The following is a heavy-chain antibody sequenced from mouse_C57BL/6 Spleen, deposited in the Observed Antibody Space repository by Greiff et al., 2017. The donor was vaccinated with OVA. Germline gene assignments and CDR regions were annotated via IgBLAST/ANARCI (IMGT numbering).Heavy chain of an antibody. CDR2: INPNNGGT. V-gene: IGHV1-26*01. J-gene: IGHJ4*01. CDR3: ARRGRRDAMDY. CDR1: GYTFTDYY. Sequence: EVQLQQSGPELVKPGASVKISCKASGYTFTDYYMNWVKQSHGKSLEWIGDINPNNGGTSYNQKFKGKATLTVDKSSSTAYMELRSLTSEDSAVYYCARRGRRDAMDYWGQGTSVTVSS.